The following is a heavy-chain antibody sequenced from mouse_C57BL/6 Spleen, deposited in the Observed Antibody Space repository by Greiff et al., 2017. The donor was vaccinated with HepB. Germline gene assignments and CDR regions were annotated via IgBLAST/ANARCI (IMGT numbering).Heavy chain of an antibody. D-gene: IGHD1-1*01. Sequence: QVQLQQPGAELVKPGASVKLSCKASGYTFTSYWMHWVKQRPGQGLEWIGMIHPNSGSTNYNEKFKSKATLTVDKSSSTAYMQLSSLTSEDSAVYYCARDSNYYGSSYLGFWFAYWGQGTLVTVSA. CDR2: IHPNSGST. CDR1: GYTFTSYW. V-gene: IGHV1-64*01. CDR3: ARDSNYYGSSYLGFWFAY. J-gene: IGHJ3*01.